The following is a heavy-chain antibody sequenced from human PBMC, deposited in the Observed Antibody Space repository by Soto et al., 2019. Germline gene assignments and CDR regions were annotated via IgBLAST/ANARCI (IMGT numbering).Heavy chain of an antibody. CDR1: GFIFSNYA. CDR3: AKDMPPNNDILTGYYSGFDY. J-gene: IGHJ4*02. CDR2: ILFDGRNE. D-gene: IGHD3-9*01. Sequence: GGSLRLSCAASGFIFSNYAMHWVRQAPCKWREWVALILFDGRNEYYADSVKGRFIISRDNSKNTLYLQMNSLRPEDTAVYYCAKDMPPNNDILTGYYSGFDYWGQGTLVTVSS. V-gene: IGHV3-30*18.